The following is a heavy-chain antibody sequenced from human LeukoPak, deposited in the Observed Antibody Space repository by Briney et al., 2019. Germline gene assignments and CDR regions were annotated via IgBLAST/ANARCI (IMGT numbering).Heavy chain of an antibody. CDR2: ISSSSYI. Sequence: GGSLRLSCAASGFTFSSYSMTWVRQAPGKGLEWVSSISSSSYIYYADSVKGRFTISRDNAKSSLYLQMNSLRAEDTAVYYCARDEAEYYYDSSGPLDYWGQGTLVTVSS. D-gene: IGHD3-22*01. CDR3: ARDEAEYYYDSSGPLDY. V-gene: IGHV3-21*01. CDR1: GFTFSSYS. J-gene: IGHJ4*02.